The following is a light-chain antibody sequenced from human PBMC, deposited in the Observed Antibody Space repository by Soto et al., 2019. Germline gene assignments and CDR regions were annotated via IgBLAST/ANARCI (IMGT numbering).Light chain of an antibody. V-gene: IGKV3-11*01. CDR2: DAS. CDR3: QQRSNWPPIT. J-gene: IGKJ5*01. Sequence: EIVSTPSPATLSLSPGERAALSCRASQSVSSYLAWYQQKPGQAPRLLIYDASNRATGIPARFSGSGSGTDFTLTISSLEPEDFAVYYCQQRSNWPPITFGQGTRLEI. CDR1: QSVSSY.